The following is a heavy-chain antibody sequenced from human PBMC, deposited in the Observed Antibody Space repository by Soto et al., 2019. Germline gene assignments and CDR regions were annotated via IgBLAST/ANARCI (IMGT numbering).Heavy chain of an antibody. V-gene: IGHV1-2*04. CDR1: GYTFTGYY. Sequence: GASVKVSCKASGYTFTGYYMHWVRQAPGQGLEWMGWINPNSGGTNYAQKFQGWVTMTRDTSISTAYMELSRLRSDDTAVYYCARAGYSSSWYSSSHYYYYGMDVWGQGTTVTVSS. D-gene: IGHD6-13*01. CDR3: ARAGYSSSWYSSSHYYYYGMDV. CDR2: INPNSGGT. J-gene: IGHJ6*02.